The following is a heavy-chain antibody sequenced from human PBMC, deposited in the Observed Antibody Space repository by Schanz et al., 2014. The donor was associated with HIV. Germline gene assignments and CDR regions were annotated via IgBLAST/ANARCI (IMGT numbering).Heavy chain of an antibody. CDR1: GFTFSNYA. V-gene: IGHV3-30-3*02. D-gene: IGHD3-10*01. J-gene: IGHJ6*02. CDR3: AKCPTMVRGTGMDV. CDR2: ISYDGSNK. Sequence: QVQLVESGGGVVQPGRSLRLSCAVSGFTFSNYAMHWVRQAPGKGLEWVAVISYDGSNKNYADSVKGRFTISRDNSKNTLYLQMNSLRAEDTAVYYCAKCPTMVRGTGMDVWGQGTTVTVSS.